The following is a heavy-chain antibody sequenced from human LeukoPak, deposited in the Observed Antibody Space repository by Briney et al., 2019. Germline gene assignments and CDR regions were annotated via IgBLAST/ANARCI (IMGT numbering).Heavy chain of an antibody. J-gene: IGHJ4*02. D-gene: IGHD3-3*01. CDR3: ARVDSNNWYDSRGYFDY. V-gene: IGHV4-59*01. Sequence: SETLSRTCTVSGGSISTYYWSWIRQPPGKGLEWIGYIYYSGSANYNPSLKSRVTISVDTSKNQFSLKLSSVTSADTSVYYCARVDSNNWYDSRGYFDYWSQGTLVTVSS. CDR2: IYYSGSA. CDR1: GGSISTYY.